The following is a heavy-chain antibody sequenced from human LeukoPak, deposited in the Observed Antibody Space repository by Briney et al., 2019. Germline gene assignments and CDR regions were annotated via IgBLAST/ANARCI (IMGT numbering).Heavy chain of an antibody. Sequence: PSETLSLTCTVSGGSINGYYWSWIRQPPGKGLEWIGYIYYSGSTNYNPSLKSRVTISVDTSKNQFSLKLSSVTAADTAVYYCARARGTAAGTRGGFDYWGQGTLVTVSS. CDR2: IYYSGST. V-gene: IGHV4-59*01. J-gene: IGHJ4*02. D-gene: IGHD6-13*01. CDR1: GGSINGYY. CDR3: ARARGTAAGTRGGFDY.